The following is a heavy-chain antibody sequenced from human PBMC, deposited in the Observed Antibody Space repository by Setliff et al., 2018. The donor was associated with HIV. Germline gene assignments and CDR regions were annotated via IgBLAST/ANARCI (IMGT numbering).Heavy chain of an antibody. V-gene: IGHV3-33*06. CDR3: AKDRLEWLAPDGFDI. J-gene: IGHJ3*02. D-gene: IGHD3-3*01. Sequence: PGGSLRLSCAASGFTFSSYWINWVRQAPGKGLEWVALIWYDGSNKYYADSVKGRFTISRDNSKNTLYLQMSSLRAEDTAVYYCAKDRLEWLAPDGFDIWGLGTMVTVSS. CDR2: IWYDGSNK. CDR1: GFTFSSYW.